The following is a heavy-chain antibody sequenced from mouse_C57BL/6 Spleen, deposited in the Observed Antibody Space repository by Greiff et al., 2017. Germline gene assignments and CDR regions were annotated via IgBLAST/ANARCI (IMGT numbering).Heavy chain of an antibody. V-gene: IGHV5-17*01. J-gene: IGHJ2*01. Sequence: EVKLMESGGGLVKPGGSLKLSCAASGFTFSDYGMHWVRQAPEKGLEWVAYISSGSSTIYYADTVKGRFTISRDNAKNTLFLQMASLRSEDTAMYYCAGEGHYYGNSYDYWGQGTTLTVSS. CDR2: ISSGSSTI. D-gene: IGHD1-1*01. CDR1: GFTFSDYG. CDR3: AGEGHYYGNSYDY.